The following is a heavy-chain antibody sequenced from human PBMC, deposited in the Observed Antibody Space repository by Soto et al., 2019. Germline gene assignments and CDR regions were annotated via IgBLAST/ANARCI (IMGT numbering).Heavy chain of an antibody. D-gene: IGHD1-7*01. CDR3: PGTSSLQWYYMDV. V-gene: IGHV6-1*01. Sequence: SQTLSLTCATSGDSVSSNSAAWNWIRQSPSRGLEWLGRTYYRSRWYNDYAVSVRSRITVNPDTSKNQFSLHLNSVTPEDTAVDYCPGTSSLQWYYMDVWNKGTTVPVPS. CDR1: GDSVSSNSAA. CDR2: TYYRSRWYN. J-gene: IGHJ6*03.